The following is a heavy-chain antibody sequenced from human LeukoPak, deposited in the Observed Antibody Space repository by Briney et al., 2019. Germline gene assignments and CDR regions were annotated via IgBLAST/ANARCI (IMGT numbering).Heavy chain of an antibody. Sequence: GGSLRLSCAASGFSFISYGMHWVRQAPGKGLEWVGVISDDGRNKKYADSVKGRSTISRDNSKDTLYLQMNSLRDEDTAVYYCAKRPSDYGDYVTYFDYWGQGTLVTVSS. J-gene: IGHJ4*02. CDR1: GFSFISYG. V-gene: IGHV3-30*18. CDR2: ISDDGRNK. CDR3: AKRPSDYGDYVTYFDY. D-gene: IGHD4-17*01.